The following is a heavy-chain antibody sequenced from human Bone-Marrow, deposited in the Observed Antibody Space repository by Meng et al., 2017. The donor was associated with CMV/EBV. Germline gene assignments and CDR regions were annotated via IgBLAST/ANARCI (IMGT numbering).Heavy chain of an antibody. CDR3: VKASGLYYGSGTFDYFDS. V-gene: IGHV3-9*01. CDR1: GFTFDDYA. J-gene: IGHJ4*02. CDR2: ISWNSGSI. Sequence: GGSLRLSCAASGFTFDDYAMHWVRQAPGKGLEWVSGISWNSGSIGYADSVKGRFTISRGNAKNSLHLQMNSLRPEDTALYYCVKASGLYYGSGTFDYFDSWGQGTLVTVSS. D-gene: IGHD3-10*01.